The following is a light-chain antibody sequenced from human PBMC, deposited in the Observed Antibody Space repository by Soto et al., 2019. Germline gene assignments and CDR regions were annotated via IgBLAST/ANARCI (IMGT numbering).Light chain of an antibody. J-gene: IGKJ2*01. CDR1: QSVNNN. V-gene: IGKV3-15*01. CDR2: GAS. CDR3: QQYNNWPPYT. Sequence: EIVMTQSPATLSVSPGERATLSCRASQSVNNNYLAWYQHKPGQAPRLLIYGASTRATGIPARFSGSGSGTEFTLTISRLQSEDFAVYYCQQYNNWPPYTFGQGTKLEIK.